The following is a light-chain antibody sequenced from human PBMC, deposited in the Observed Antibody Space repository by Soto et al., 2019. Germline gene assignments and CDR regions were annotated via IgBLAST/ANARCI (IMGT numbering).Light chain of an antibody. CDR3: QQHHSSPLP. CDR1: QGITSSY. CDR2: DAS. Sequence: DIVLTQSPGTLSLSPGERATLSCRASQGITSSYLAWYQQKPGQAPRLLIYDASTMPTGIPDRFSGSGSGTDFTLTISRLEPEDYAVYHCQQHHSSPLPFGQGTKVDIK. J-gene: IGKJ1*01. V-gene: IGKV3-20*01.